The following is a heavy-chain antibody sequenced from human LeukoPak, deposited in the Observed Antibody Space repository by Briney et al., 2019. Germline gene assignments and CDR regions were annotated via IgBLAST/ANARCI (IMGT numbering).Heavy chain of an antibody. CDR2: ISGSGGST. J-gene: IGHJ4*02. CDR1: GFTFSDYY. D-gene: IGHD2-2*01. V-gene: IGHV3-11*04. CDR3: AREPDCSSTSCPPGVQLWSHYFDY. Sequence: GGSLRLSCAASGFTFSDYYMGWVRQAPGKGLEWVSAISGSGGSTYYADSVKGRFTISRDNAQNSLYLQMNSLRAEDTAVYYCAREPDCSSTSCPPGVQLWSHYFDYWGQGTLVTVSS.